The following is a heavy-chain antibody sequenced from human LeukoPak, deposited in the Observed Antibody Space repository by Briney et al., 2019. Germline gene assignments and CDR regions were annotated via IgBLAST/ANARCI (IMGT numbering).Heavy chain of an antibody. CDR2: INPSGGST. CDR3: ARVRYCSSTSCPKMKALDP. CDR1: GYTFTSYY. V-gene: IGHV1-46*01. Sequence: ASVKVSCMASGYTFTSYYMHWVRQAPGQGLEWMGLINPSGGSTSYAQKFQGRVTMTRDMSTSTVYMELSSLRSEDTAVYYCARVRYCSSTSCPKMKALDPWGQGTLVTVSS. D-gene: IGHD2-2*01. J-gene: IGHJ5*02.